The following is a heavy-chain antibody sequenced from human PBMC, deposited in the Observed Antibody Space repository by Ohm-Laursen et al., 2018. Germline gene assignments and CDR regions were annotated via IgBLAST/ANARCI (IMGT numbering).Heavy chain of an antibody. Sequence: TLSLTCAVSGGAFSGYFLNWIRQPPREGLGWVWEINQSGSTKYNPSLKRRVTLSADSSNSQFPLRLTSVTAADTATYYCARGSGFFKLDVWGQGTTVTVSS. D-gene: IGHD6-19*01. J-gene: IGHJ6*02. CDR1: GGAFSGYF. CDR3: ARGSGFFKLDV. V-gene: IGHV4-34*01. CDR2: INQSGST.